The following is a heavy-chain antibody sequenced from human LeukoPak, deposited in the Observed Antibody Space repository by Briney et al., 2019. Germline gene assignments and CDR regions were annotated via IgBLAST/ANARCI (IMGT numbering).Heavy chain of an antibody. CDR3: ARGLGYCSGGSCYSMGY. D-gene: IGHD2-15*01. J-gene: IGHJ4*02. V-gene: IGHV1-8*01. CDR1: GYTFTSYD. CDR2: MNPNSGNT. Sequence: ASVEVSCKASGYTFTSYDINWVRQATGQGLEWMGWMNPNSGNTGYAQKFQGRVTMTRNTSISTAYMELSSLRSEDTAVYYCARGLGYCSGGSCYSMGYWGQGTLVTVSS.